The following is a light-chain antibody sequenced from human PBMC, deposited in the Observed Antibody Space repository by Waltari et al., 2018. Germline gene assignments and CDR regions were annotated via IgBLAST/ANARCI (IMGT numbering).Light chain of an antibody. CDR3: QQYYTFPPT. Sequence: DIVMTQSPDSLSVSLDERATINCKSGQNLLYSSNNKNYLAWYQQKPGQPPKLLISWASTRKSGVPDRFSGSGSETDFTLTISNLQAEDVAVYYCQQYYTFPPTFGPGTKVDFK. CDR1: QNLLYSSNNKNY. J-gene: IGKJ3*01. CDR2: WAS. V-gene: IGKV4-1*01.